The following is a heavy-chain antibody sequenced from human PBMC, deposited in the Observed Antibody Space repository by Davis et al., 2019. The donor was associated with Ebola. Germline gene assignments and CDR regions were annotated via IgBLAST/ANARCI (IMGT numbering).Heavy chain of an antibody. D-gene: IGHD6-19*01. V-gene: IGHV3-53*01. J-gene: IGHJ6*02. CDR2: IYSGGYT. CDR3: ARDAIAVAGIYNYGMDV. CDR1: GSGVSDNY. Sequence: GGSLRLSCAASGSGVSDNYMNWVRHAPGKALEWVSIIYSGGYTFSADSVKGRFTVSRDISKNILYLQLNNLRADDTAVYYCARDAIAVAGIYNYGMDVWGHGTTVTVSS.